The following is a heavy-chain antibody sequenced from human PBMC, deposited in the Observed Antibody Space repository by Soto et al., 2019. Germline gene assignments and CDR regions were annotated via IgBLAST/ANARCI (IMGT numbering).Heavy chain of an antibody. CDR1: GLTFSSYG. V-gene: IGHV3-30*18. CDR3: AKGGFYDSSGYSKFDY. D-gene: IGHD3-22*01. CDR2: ISYDGNSK. J-gene: IGHJ4*02. Sequence: QVQLVESGGGVVQPGRSLRLSCAVSGLTFSSYGIHWARQAPGKGLEWVAFISYDGNSKKYADSVKGRFTISRDNSNKTRYLQMNSLRSEDTAVYYCAKGGFYDSSGYSKFDYWGQGTLVTVSS.